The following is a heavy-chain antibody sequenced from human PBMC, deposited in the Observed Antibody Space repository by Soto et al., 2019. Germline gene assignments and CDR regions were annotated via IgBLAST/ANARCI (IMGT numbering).Heavy chain of an antibody. Sequence: QPRGPLRLSCTASGFTFGDYAMTWVRQAPGKGLEWVGFIRSKAYGGTTEYAASVKGRFTISRDDSKSIAYLQMNSLKTEDTAVYYCTRVPEGIVGATTGAFDIWGQGTMVTVSS. D-gene: IGHD1-26*01. CDR1: GFTFGDYA. J-gene: IGHJ3*02. CDR2: IRSKAYGGTT. V-gene: IGHV3-49*04. CDR3: TRVPEGIVGATTGAFDI.